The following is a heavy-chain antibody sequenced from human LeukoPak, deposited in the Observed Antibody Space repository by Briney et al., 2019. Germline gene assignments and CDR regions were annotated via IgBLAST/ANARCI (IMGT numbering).Heavy chain of an antibody. CDR2: INPSGGST. Sequence: ASVKVSCKASGYTFTSYYMHWVRQAPGQGLEWMGIINPSGGSTSYAQKFQGRVTMTRDTSTSTVYMELSSLRSEDTAVYYCARDLLSGYYDGSGSHWGQGTLVTVSS. D-gene: IGHD3-22*01. J-gene: IGHJ4*02. V-gene: IGHV1-46*01. CDR1: GYTFTSYY. CDR3: ARDLLSGYYDGSGSH.